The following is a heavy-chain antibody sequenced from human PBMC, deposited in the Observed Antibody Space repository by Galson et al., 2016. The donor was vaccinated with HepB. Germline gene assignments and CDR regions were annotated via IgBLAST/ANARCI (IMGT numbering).Heavy chain of an antibody. V-gene: IGHV3-7*01. Sequence: SLRLSCAASGFTFNAHWMHWVRQAPGKGLEWVANIRGDGIVGYYAESVRGRFTISRDNAKNSLYLQMNGLRVDETAVYYCSREMTGSYFDWGQGTLVTVSS. D-gene: IGHD3-10*01. CDR2: IRGDGIVG. J-gene: IGHJ4*02. CDR1: GFTFNAHW. CDR3: SREMTGSYFD.